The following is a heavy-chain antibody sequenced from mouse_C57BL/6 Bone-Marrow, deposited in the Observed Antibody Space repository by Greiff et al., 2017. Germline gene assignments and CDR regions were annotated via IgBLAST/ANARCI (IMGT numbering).Heavy chain of an antibody. D-gene: IGHD1-1*01. CDR1: GFTFSDYG. V-gene: IGHV5-17*01. Sequence: EVKLVESGGGLVKPGGSLKLSCAASGFTFSDYGMHWVRQAPEKGLEWVAYISSGSSTIYYADTVKGRFTIARDKAKNTLFLQMTSLRSEDTAMYYCARRYYGSSSWFAYWGQGTLVTVSA. CDR2: ISSGSSTI. CDR3: ARRYYGSSSWFAY. J-gene: IGHJ3*01.